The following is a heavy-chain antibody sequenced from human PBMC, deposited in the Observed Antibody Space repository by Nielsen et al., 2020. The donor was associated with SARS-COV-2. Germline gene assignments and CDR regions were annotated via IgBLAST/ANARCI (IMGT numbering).Heavy chain of an antibody. J-gene: IGHJ5*02. D-gene: IGHD3-10*01. CDR3: ARDLWFGELDNWFDP. CDR1: GFTFDDYA. Sequence: GGSLRLSCAASGFTFDDYAMHWVRQAPGKGLEWVSGISWNGGSIGYADSVKGRFTISRDNAKNSLYLQMNSLRAEDTALYHCARDLWFGELDNWFDPWGQGTLVTVSS. CDR2: ISWNGGSI. V-gene: IGHV3-9*01.